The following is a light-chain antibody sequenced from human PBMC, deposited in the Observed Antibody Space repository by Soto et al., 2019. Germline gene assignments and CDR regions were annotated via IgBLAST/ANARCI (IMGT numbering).Light chain of an antibody. CDR2: DVI. CDR1: SSDVGGYNF. J-gene: IGLJ1*01. V-gene: IGLV2-11*01. Sequence: QPGLAHPRSVSLSPGLTVTISGSGTSSDVGGYNFVSWFQQHPGKAPKLIIYDVIKRPSGVPHHFSGSKSGNTASLTISGLQAEDDADYFCCSYAGSYTHVFGTGTKVTVL. CDR3: CSYAGSYTHV.